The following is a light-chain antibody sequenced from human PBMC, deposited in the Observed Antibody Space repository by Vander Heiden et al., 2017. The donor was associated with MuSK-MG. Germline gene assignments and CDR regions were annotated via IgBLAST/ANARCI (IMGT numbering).Light chain of an antibody. Sequence: EIVLTQSPATLSVSPGEGATLSCRASQSVTTSLAWYRQKPGQAPRLLIYNASTRATGIAARFSGSGSGTDFTLTITILESEDSAVYYCQQRSNWPITFGHGTKVEIK. CDR1: QSVTTS. CDR3: QQRSNWPIT. J-gene: IGKJ3*01. CDR2: NAS. V-gene: IGKV3-11*01.